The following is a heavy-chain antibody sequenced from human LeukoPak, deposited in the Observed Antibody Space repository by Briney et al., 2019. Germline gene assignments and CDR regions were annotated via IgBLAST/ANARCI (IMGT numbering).Heavy chain of an antibody. Sequence: PGGSLRLSCAASGFTFSNDWMSWVRPALGRGLEWMDSIKGDGSDKYYVDSVKGRFTISRDNAKNSMYLQMNSLRAEDTAVYYCARDPERKRGRDGLDYWGPGTLVIVSS. D-gene: IGHD1-14*01. CDR1: GFTFSNDW. J-gene: IGHJ4*02. V-gene: IGHV3-7*01. CDR2: IKGDGSDK. CDR3: ARDPERKRGRDGLDY.